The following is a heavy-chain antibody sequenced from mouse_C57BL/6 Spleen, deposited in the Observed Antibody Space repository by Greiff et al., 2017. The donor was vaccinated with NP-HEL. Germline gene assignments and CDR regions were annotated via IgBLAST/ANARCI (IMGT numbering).Heavy chain of an antibody. D-gene: IGHD6-1*01. CDR2: IWSGGST. CDR1: GFSLTSYG. Sequence: VKLVESGPGLVQPSQSLSITCTVSGFSLTSYGVHWVRQSPGKGLEWLGVIWSGGSTDYNAAFISRLSISKDNSKSQVFFKMNSLQADDTAIYYCARSYPLAALYAMDYWGQGTSVTVSS. J-gene: IGHJ4*01. CDR3: ARSYPLAALYAMDY. V-gene: IGHV2-2*01.